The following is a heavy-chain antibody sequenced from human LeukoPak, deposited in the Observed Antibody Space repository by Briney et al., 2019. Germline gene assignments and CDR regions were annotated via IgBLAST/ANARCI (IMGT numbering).Heavy chain of an antibody. CDR1: GGSFSGYY. Sequence: PSETLSLTCAVYGGSFSGYYWSWIRQPPGKGLEWIGEINHSGSTNYNPSLKSRVTISGDTSKNLFSLRLRSVTAADTAVYFCARGRVSSSTWYSTYYYYFYMDVWGKGTTVTVSS. J-gene: IGHJ6*03. CDR3: ARGRVSSSTWYSTYYYYFYMDV. CDR2: INHSGST. D-gene: IGHD1-1*01. V-gene: IGHV4-34*01.